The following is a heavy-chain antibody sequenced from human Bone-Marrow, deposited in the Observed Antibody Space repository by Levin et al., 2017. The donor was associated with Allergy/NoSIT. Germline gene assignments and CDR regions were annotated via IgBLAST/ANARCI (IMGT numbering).Heavy chain of an antibody. CDR3: AKDRRVDTSMDYFYYHGMDV. CDR2: INWKGNSV. V-gene: IGHV3-9*01. D-gene: IGHD5-18*01. Sequence: PGGSLRLSCAASGFTFDDFAMHWVRQAPGKGLEWVSGINWKGNSVNYADSVGGRFTISRDNAKNSLYLQMNSLRPEDTALYYCAKDRRVDTSMDYFYYHGMDVWGQGTTVTVSS. CDR1: GFTFDDFA. J-gene: IGHJ6*02.